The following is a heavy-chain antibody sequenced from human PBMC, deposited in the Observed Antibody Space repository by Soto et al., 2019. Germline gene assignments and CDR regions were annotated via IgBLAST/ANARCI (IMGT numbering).Heavy chain of an antibody. V-gene: IGHV1-69*12. CDR3: ARDKDRQQLGGNYYYILDV. CDR2: IMPVFATP. Sequence: QVQLMQSGAEVKKPGSSVKVSCKASGGTFSTSAISWVLQGPGEGLEWVGGIMPVFATPDYAQKFQGRVTISADESTTTAYLELTSLTTDDTAVYYCARDKDRQQLGGNYYYILDVWGQGTAITVSS. D-gene: IGHD3-3*02. J-gene: IGHJ6*02. CDR1: GGTFSTSA.